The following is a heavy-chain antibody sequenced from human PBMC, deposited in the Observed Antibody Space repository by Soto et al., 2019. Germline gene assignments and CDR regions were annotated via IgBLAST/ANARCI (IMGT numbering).Heavy chain of an antibody. V-gene: IGHV4-39*01. CDR2: MYYSGSS. CDR1: GGSISSSSYY. J-gene: IGHJ5*02. Sequence: QLQLQESGPGLVKPSETLSLTCTVSGGSISSSSYYWGWIRQPPGKGLEWIGNMYYSGSSYYNSSLKSRVTISVATSKNQFSLKLNSVTAADTAVYYCASLQYHYDSSGYANWFDPWGQGTLVTVSS. D-gene: IGHD3-22*01. CDR3: ASLQYHYDSSGYANWFDP.